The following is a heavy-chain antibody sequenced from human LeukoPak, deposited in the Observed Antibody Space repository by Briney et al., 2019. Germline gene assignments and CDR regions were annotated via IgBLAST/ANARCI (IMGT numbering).Heavy chain of an antibody. Sequence: ASVKVSCKASGYTFTSYDINWVRQATGQGLEWMGWMNPNSGKTGYAQKFQGRVTMTSNTSRSTAYIELSSLRSEDQARYYFERGHYLPAFDIWGQGTMVTVSS. CDR3: ERGHYLPAFDI. CDR1: GYTFTSYD. D-gene: IGHD3-10*01. J-gene: IGHJ3*02. V-gene: IGHV1-8*01. CDR2: MNPNSGKT.